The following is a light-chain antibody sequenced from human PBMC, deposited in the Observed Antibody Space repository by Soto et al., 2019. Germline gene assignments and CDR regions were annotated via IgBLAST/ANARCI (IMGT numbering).Light chain of an antibody. Sequence: DIQMTQSPSSLSASVGDRVTITCRASQGSSTYLAWYQQKPGKVPKLLIYAASTLQSGVPSRFSGSGSGTDFTLTISSLQPEDVATYYCQKYNSDPWTFGQGNKVEIK. CDR3: QKYNSDPWT. V-gene: IGKV1-27*01. J-gene: IGKJ1*01. CDR1: QGSSTY. CDR2: AAS.